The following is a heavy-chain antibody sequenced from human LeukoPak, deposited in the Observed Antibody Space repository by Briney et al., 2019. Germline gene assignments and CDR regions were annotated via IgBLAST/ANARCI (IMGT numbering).Heavy chain of an antibody. CDR2: IYYSGST. J-gene: IGHJ4*02. Sequence: PSETLSLTCAVSGGSISSYYWSWIRQPPGKGLEWIGYIYYSGSTNYNPSLKSRVTISVDTSKTQFSLKLSSVTAADTAVYYCARVNSGYSYGHLDYWGQGTLVTVSS. CDR1: GGSISSYY. D-gene: IGHD5-18*01. CDR3: ARVNSGYSYGHLDY. V-gene: IGHV4-59*01.